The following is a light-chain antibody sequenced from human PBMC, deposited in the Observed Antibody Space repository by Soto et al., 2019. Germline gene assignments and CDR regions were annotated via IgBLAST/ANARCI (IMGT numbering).Light chain of an antibody. V-gene: IGKV1-5*02. J-gene: IGKJ1*01. CDR2: DAS. CDR3: QQYSVYWT. CDR1: QSVSTR. Sequence: EIQMNQSPSSLSASVGDRVTIICRASQSVSTRLAWYQQKPGKAPKVLIYDASSWAGGVPSRFTGSGSGTEFTLTINSLQPDDFATYYCQQYSVYWTFGQGTKVDIK.